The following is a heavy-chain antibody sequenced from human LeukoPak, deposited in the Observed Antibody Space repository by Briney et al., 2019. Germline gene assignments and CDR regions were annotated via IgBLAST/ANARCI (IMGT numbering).Heavy chain of an antibody. CDR1: GYTFTSYG. J-gene: IGHJ6*03. V-gene: IGHV1-2*02. D-gene: IGHD6-19*01. CDR3: ARGSSGEDYYYYYYMDV. Sequence: ASVKVSCKASGYTFTSYGISWVRQAPGQGLEWMGWINPNSGGTNYAQKFQGRVTMTRDTSISTAYMELSRLRSDDTAVYYCARGSSGEDYYYYYYMDVWGKGTTVTVSS. CDR2: INPNSGGT.